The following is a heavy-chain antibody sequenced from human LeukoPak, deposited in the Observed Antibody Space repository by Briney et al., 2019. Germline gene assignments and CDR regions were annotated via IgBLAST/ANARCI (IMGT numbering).Heavy chain of an antibody. CDR2: MNPNSGNT. D-gene: IGHD3-3*02. CDR3: ARTAFQFGDYFYYMDV. V-gene: IGHV1-8*01. J-gene: IGHJ6*03. Sequence: ASVKVSCKASGYTFTSYDINWVRQATGQGLEWMAWMNPNSGNTGYAQKFQGRVTVTRDTSISTAYMELSGLTSDDTAVYYCARTAFQFGDYFYYMDVWGKGTTVTVSS. CDR1: GYTFTSYD.